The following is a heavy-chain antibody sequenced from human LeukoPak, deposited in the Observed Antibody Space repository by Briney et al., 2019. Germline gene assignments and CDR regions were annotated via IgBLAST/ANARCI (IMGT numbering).Heavy chain of an antibody. D-gene: IGHD3-22*01. J-gene: IGHJ5*02. CDR3: FAAIRRSDGSDYHPFDP. V-gene: IGHV3-15*01. CDR2: IKTKIDGGAT. Sequence: GGSLRLSCTTSGFTFSNAWMSWVRQAPGQGPEWVCRIKTKIDGGATAYAAPVKDRFTISRDDSKNTLYLQINSLKADDTAVYYCFAAIRRSDGSDYHPFDPWGQGTLVTVSS. CDR1: GFTFSNAW.